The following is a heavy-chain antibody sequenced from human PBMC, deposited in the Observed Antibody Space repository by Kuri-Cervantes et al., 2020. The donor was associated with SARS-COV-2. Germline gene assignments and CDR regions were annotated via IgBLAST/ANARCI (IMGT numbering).Heavy chain of an antibody. CDR2: IYSGGSST. Sequence: LSLTCAASGFTFSSYAMSWVRQAPGKGLEWVSVIYSGGSSTYYADSVKGRFTISRDYSKNMVYLQMNSLGVEDTAIYYCAKTAVTGTGRGYFQQWGQGTLVTVSS. CDR3: AKTAVTGTGRGYFQQ. J-gene: IGHJ1*01. V-gene: IGHV3-23*03. CDR1: GFTFSSYA. D-gene: IGHD2-21*02.